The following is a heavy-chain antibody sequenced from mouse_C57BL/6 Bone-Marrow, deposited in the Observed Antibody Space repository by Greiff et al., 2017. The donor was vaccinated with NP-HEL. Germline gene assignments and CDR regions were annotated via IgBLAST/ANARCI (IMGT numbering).Heavy chain of an antibody. CDR1: GFTFSSYA. V-gene: IGHV5-9-1*02. D-gene: IGHD1-1*01. J-gene: IGHJ1*03. CDR2: ISSGGDYI. CDR3: TRENYGSSYEDWYFDV. Sequence: EVQLQESGEGLVKPGGSLKLSCAASGFTFSSYAMSWVRQTPEKRLEWVAYISSGGDYIYYADTVKGRITISRDNARNTLYLQISSLKSEDTAMYYCTRENYGSSYEDWYFDVWGTGTTVTVSS.